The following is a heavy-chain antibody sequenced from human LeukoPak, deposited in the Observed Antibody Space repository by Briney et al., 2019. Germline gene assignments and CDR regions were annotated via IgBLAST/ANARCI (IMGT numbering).Heavy chain of an antibody. CDR2: ISAYNGNT. CDR3: ARDQGNTSPDFDY. Sequence: ASVKVSCKGSGYTLSNHAFSWVRQAPGQGLEWMGWISAYNGNTNYAQKLQGRVTMTTDTSTSTAYMELRSLRSDDTAVYYCARDQGNTSPDFDYWGQGTLVTVSS. J-gene: IGHJ4*02. V-gene: IGHV1-18*04. D-gene: IGHD4-23*01. CDR1: GYTLSNHA.